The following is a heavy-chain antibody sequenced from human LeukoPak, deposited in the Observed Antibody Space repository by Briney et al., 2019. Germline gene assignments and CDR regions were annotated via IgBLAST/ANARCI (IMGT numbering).Heavy chain of an antibody. CDR3: ARKIGIVGATHYFDY. CDR2: IFYSGRT. CDR1: GGSISSSSYY. V-gene: IGHV4-39*07. D-gene: IGHD1-26*01. Sequence: PSETLSLTCTVSGGSISSSSYYWGWIRQPPGKGLGCIGSIFYSGRTYYNPSLKSRVTISVDTSKNQFSLKLSSVTAADTAVYYCARKIGIVGATHYFDYWGQGTLVTVSS. J-gene: IGHJ4*02.